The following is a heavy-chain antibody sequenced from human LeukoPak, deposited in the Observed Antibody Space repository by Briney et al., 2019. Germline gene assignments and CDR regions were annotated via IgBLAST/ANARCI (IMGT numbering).Heavy chain of an antibody. CDR3: ARQGILGYCSGDSCYSGPFADY. D-gene: IGHD2-15*01. V-gene: IGHV5-51*01. J-gene: IGHJ4*02. Sequence: ASVKVSCKASGYTFTSYGISWVRQAPGQGLEWMGIIYPDDSDTRYSPSFQGQVTISGDKSISTAYLQWSSLKASDTAMYYCARQGILGYCSGDSCYSGPFADYWGQGTLVTVSS. CDR1: GYTFTSYG. CDR2: IYPDDSDT.